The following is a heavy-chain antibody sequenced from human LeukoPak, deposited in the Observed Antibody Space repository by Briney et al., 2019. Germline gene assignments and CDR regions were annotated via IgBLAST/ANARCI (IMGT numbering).Heavy chain of an antibody. CDR3: ARAVHYSGTSDQYTGGWYYFDF. Sequence: SETLSLTCTVSGGSISSYYWSWIRQPPGKGLEWIGNINYSGSSNSNPSLKSRATISVDMSRKHFFLALISVTAADTAVYYCARAVHYSGTSDQYTGGWYYFDFWGQGTRVTVSS. CDR2: INYSGSS. D-gene: IGHD3-10*01. J-gene: IGHJ4*02. CDR1: GGSISSYY. V-gene: IGHV4-59*01.